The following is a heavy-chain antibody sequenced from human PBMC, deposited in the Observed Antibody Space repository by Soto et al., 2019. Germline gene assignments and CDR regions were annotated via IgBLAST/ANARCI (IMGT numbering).Heavy chain of an antibody. Sequence: EVQLVESGGGLIQPGGPLRLSCAASGFTVSSNYMSWVRQAPGKGLEWVSVIYSGGSTYYADSVKGRFTISRDNSKNTLYLQMNSLRAEYTAVYYCARDRVESGYPEYFQHWGQGTLVTVSS. CDR3: ARDRVESGYPEYFQH. CDR2: IYSGGST. V-gene: IGHV3-53*01. CDR1: GFTVSSNY. J-gene: IGHJ1*01. D-gene: IGHD3-22*01.